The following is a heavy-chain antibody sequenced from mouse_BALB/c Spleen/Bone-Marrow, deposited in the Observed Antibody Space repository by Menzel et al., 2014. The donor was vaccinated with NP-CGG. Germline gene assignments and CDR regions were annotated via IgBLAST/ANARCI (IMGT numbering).Heavy chain of an antibody. CDR2: IDPSDSYT. J-gene: IGHJ3*01. CDR1: GYTFTSYW. Sequence: LVESGAELVKPGASVKMSCKASGYTFTSYWMHWVKQRPGQGLEWIGTIDPSDSYTSYNQKFKGKATLTVDTSSSTAYMRLSSLTSEDSAVYYCTRMWAYWGQGTLVTVSA. CDR3: TRMWAY. V-gene: IGHV1S127*01.